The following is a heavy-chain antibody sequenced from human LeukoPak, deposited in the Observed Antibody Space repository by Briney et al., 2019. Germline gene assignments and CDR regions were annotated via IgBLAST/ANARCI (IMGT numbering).Heavy chain of an antibody. D-gene: IGHD3-9*01. Sequence: PGGSLRLSCAASGFTFSSYSMNWVRQAPGKGLEWVSSISSSSSYIYYADSVKGRFTISRDNAKNSLYLQMNSLRAEDTAVYYCARDLTGDDNWFDPWGQGTQVTVSS. CDR2: ISSSSSYI. CDR1: GFTFSSYS. CDR3: ARDLTGDDNWFDP. J-gene: IGHJ5*02. V-gene: IGHV3-21*01.